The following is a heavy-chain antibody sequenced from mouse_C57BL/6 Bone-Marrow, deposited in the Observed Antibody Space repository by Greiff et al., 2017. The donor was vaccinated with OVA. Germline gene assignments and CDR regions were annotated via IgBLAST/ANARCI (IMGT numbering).Heavy chain of an antibody. D-gene: IGHD4-1*01. J-gene: IGHJ2*01. CDR2: IYPGDGDT. V-gene: IGHV1-82*01. CDR1: GYAFSSSW. CDR3: ARSPRTGTCFDY. Sequence: QVQLQQSGPELVKPGASVKISCKASGYAFSSSWMNWVKQRPGKGLEWIGRIYPGDGDTNYNGKFKGKATLTADKSSSTAYMQLSSLTSEDSAVYCCARSPRTGTCFDYWGQGTTLTVSS.